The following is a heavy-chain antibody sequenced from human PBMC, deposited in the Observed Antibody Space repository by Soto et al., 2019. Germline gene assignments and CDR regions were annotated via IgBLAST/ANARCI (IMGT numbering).Heavy chain of an antibody. D-gene: IGHD2-15*01. V-gene: IGHV4-30-4*08. J-gene: IGHJ5*01. CDR1: GGSISTVDYF. Sequence: SETLSLTCSVSGGSISTVDYFWAWIRQPPGQALEYIGYIYKSATTYYNPSFESRVAISLDTSKSQFSLNVTSVTAADTAVYFCARGRYCLTGRCFPNWFDSWGQGTLVTVSS. CDR2: IYKSATT. CDR3: ARGRYCLTGRCFPNWFDS.